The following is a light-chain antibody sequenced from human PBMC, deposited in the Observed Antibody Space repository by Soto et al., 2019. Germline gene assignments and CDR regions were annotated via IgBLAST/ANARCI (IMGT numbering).Light chain of an antibody. J-gene: IGKJ5*01. CDR2: GTS. CDR1: QNINSD. CDR3: QQYINWPPIT. V-gene: IGKV3-15*01. Sequence: EIVMTQSPATLSVSPGESATLSCRASQNINSDLAWYVQKPGQAPRRVIYGTSTRATGIPARFSGSGSGTEFTLTISSLQSEDFAVYYCQQYINWPPITFGQGTRLEIK.